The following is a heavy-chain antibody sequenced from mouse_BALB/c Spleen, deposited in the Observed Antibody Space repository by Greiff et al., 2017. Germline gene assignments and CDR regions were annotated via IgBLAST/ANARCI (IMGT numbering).Heavy chain of an antibody. CDR3: ARDRGGYPFAY. J-gene: IGHJ3*01. CDR1: GISITTGNYR. Sequence: EVKVVESGPGLVKPSQTVSLTCTVTGISITTGNYRWSWIRQFPGNKLERIGYIYYSGTITYNPSLTSRTTITRDTSKNQFFLEMNSLTAEDTATYYCARDRGGYPFAYWGQGTLVTVSA. D-gene: IGHD2-2*01. CDR2: IYYSGTI. V-gene: IGHV3-5*02.